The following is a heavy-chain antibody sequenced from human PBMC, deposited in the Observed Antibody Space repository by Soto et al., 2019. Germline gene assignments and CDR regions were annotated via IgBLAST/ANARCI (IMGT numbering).Heavy chain of an antibody. CDR2: INHSGST. CDR1: GGSFSGYY. J-gene: IGHJ5*02. V-gene: IGHV4-34*01. CDR3: ARGFAGRLNWFDP. Sequence: SETLSLTCTVYGGSFSGYYWSWIRQPPGKGLEWIGEINHSGSTNYSPSLKSRVTISVDTSKNRFSLRLTSVTAADTAVYYCARGFAGRLNWFDPWGPRTLVTVSS. D-gene: IGHD6-6*01.